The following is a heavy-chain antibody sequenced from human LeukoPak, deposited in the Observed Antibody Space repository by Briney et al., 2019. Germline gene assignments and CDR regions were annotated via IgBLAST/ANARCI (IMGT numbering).Heavy chain of an antibody. Sequence: PSETLSLTCTVSGASVSTYFWNWIRQPPGKGLEWIGEINHSGSPNYNPSLKSRVTISIDTSKNQFSLKLSPVTAADTAVYYCARDLSDYYGSGSYRPIDAFDIWGQGTMVTVSS. CDR1: GASVSTYF. V-gene: IGHV4-34*01. D-gene: IGHD3-10*01. J-gene: IGHJ3*02. CDR3: ARDLSDYYGSGSYRPIDAFDI. CDR2: INHSGSP.